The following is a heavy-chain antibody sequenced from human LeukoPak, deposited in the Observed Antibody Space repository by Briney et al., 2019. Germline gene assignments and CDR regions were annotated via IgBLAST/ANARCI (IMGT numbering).Heavy chain of an antibody. CDR2: ISGSGGST. Sequence: GGSLRLSCAASGFTFSSYAMSWVRQAPGKGLEWVSAISGSGGSTYYADSVKGRFTTSRDNSKNTLYLQMNSLRAEDTAVYYCAKDPGVVPAAIYWGQGTLVTVSS. CDR3: AKDPGVVPAAIY. J-gene: IGHJ4*02. V-gene: IGHV3-23*01. CDR1: GFTFSSYA. D-gene: IGHD2-2*01.